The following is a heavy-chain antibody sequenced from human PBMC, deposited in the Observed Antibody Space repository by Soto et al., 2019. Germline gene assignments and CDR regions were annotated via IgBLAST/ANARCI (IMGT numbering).Heavy chain of an antibody. V-gene: IGHV3-48*01. D-gene: IGHD4-17*01. Sequence: EVQLVESGGGLVQPGGSLRLSCAASGFTFSSYSMNWVRQAPGKGLEWVSYISSSSSTIYYADSVKGRFTISRDNAKNSLYLQMNSLRAEDTAGYYCAREGGDYVLDYWGQGTLVTVSS. J-gene: IGHJ4*02. CDR1: GFTFSSYS. CDR2: ISSSSSTI. CDR3: AREGGDYVLDY.